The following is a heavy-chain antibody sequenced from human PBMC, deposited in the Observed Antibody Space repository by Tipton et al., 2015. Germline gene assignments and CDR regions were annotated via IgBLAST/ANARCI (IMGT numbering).Heavy chain of an antibody. D-gene: IGHD1-26*01. CDR2: IYDSGST. J-gene: IGHJ3*02. CDR1: GGSVSSGSFY. V-gene: IGHV4-61*01. CDR3: ARCAHSGSYHNAFDI. Sequence: LRLSCTVSGGSVSSGSFYWSWVRQPSGKGLEWIGHIYDSGSTNYDPSLKSRATISVDTSKNQFSLRLYSVTASDTAVYYCARCAHSGSYHNAFDIWGRGTMVTVSS.